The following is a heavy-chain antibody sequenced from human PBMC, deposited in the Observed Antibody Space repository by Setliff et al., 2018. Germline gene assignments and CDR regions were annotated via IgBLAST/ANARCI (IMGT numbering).Heavy chain of an antibody. D-gene: IGHD2-2*01. CDR1: GCTFKTYG. Sequence: ASVKVSCKASGCTFKTYGFTWVRQAPGQGLEWMGWISPYNGNTNSAQKFQGRVTMTTDTSTSTAYMELKSLRYDDTAIYYCARVSLPAAIVRFDSWGQGTRVTVSS. CDR2: ISPYNGNT. V-gene: IGHV1-18*01. CDR3: ARVSLPAAIVRFDS. J-gene: IGHJ4*02.